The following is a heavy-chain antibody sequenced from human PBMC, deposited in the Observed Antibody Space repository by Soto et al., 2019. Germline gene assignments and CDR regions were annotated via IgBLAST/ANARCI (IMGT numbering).Heavy chain of an antibody. CDR1: GGSISSGGYY. J-gene: IGHJ5*02. CDR2: IYYSGST. V-gene: IGHV4-31*03. Sequence: PSETLSLTCTVSGGSISSGGYYWSWIRQHPGKGLEWIGYIYYSGSTYYNPSLKSRLTISVDTSKNQFSLKLSSVTAADTAVYYCARSTTLTGDGGPNWFDPWGQGTLVTVSS. D-gene: IGHD3-16*01. CDR3: ARSTTLTGDGGPNWFDP.